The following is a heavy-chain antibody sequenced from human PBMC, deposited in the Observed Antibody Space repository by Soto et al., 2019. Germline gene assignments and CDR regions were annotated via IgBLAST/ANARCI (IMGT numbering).Heavy chain of an antibody. D-gene: IGHD3-22*01. CDR2: IYYSGST. Sequence: PSETLSHTCTVSGGSISSYYWSWIRQPPGKGLEWIGYIYYSGSTNYNPSLKSRVTISVDTSKNQFSLKLNSVNAADTADYYCARTSYYDSTGYYNLDVWGPGTSVTVSS. V-gene: IGHV4-59*12. CDR1: GGSISSYY. CDR3: ARTSYYDSTGYYNLDV. J-gene: IGHJ6*02.